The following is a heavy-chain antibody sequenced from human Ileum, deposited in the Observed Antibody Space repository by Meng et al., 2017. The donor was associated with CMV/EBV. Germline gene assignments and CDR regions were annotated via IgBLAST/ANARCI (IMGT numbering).Heavy chain of an antibody. Sequence: GESLKISCAASGFTFSSYWMHWVRQAPGKGLVWVSRINSDGSSTSYADSVKGRFTISRDNAKNTLYLQMNSLRAEDTAVYYCARRRDFWSGYYSYYYYYGMDVWGQGTTVTVSS. CDR3: ARRRDFWSGYYSYYYYYGMDV. CDR2: INSDGSST. D-gene: IGHD3-3*01. J-gene: IGHJ6*02. CDR1: GFTFSSYW. V-gene: IGHV3-74*01.